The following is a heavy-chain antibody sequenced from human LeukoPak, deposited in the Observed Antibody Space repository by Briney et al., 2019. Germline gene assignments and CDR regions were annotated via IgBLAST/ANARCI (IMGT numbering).Heavy chain of an antibody. D-gene: IGHD2-2*01. CDR2: ISWNSGSI. J-gene: IGHJ4*02. CDR3: ARDYCSSTSCYSFAY. Sequence: GGSLRLSCAASGFTFDDYAMHWVRQAPGKGLEWVSGISWNSGSIGYADSVKGRFTISRDNAKNSLYLQMNSLRAEDTAVYYCARDYCSSTSCYSFAYWGQGTLVTVSS. CDR1: GFTFDDYA. V-gene: IGHV3-9*01.